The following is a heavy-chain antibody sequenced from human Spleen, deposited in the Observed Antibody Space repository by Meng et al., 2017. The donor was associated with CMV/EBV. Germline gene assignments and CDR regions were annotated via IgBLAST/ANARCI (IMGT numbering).Heavy chain of an antibody. Sequence: SETLSLTCIVSGGSISNSSYYWGWIRQPPGKGLEWIGSIYYSGNTYYNPSLKSRVTISVDTSKNQFSLKLSSVTAADTAVYYCARGPLAGPYDYWGQGIRVTVSS. V-gene: IGHV4-39*01. CDR2: IYYSGNT. J-gene: IGHJ4*02. CDR3: ARGPLAGPYDY. D-gene: IGHD6-19*01. CDR1: GGSISNSSYY.